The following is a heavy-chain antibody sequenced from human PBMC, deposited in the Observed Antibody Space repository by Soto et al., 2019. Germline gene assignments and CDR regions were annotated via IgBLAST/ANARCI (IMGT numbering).Heavy chain of an antibody. CDR3: ARNHLVPAAIGGYYYYGMDG. Sequence: DSVKVSCKASGYTFTGYYMHWVRQAPGQGLEWMGWMNPNSGNTGYAQKFQGRVAMTRNTSISTAYMELSSLRSEDTAVYYCARNHLVPAAIGGYYYYGMDGWGQGTTVTVSS. CDR2: MNPNSGNT. V-gene: IGHV1-8*02. D-gene: IGHD2-2*02. J-gene: IGHJ6*02. CDR1: GYTFTGYY.